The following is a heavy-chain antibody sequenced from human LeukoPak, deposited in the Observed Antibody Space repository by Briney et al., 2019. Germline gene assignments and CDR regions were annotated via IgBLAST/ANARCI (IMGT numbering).Heavy chain of an antibody. V-gene: IGHV3-23*01. Sequence: HTGGTLRLSCAASGFTFSSYGMSWVRQAPGKGLEWVSAISGSGGSTYYADSVKGRFTISRDNSKNTLYLQMNSLRAEDTAVYYCAKDRRWLAPIDYWGQGTLVTVSS. CDR3: AKDRRWLAPIDY. CDR1: GFTFSSYG. CDR2: ISGSGGST. J-gene: IGHJ4*02. D-gene: IGHD6-19*01.